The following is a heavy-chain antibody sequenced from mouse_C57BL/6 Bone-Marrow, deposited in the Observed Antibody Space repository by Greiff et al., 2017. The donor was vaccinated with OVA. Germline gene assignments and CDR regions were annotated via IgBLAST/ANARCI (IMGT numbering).Heavy chain of an antibody. CDR2: INPSTGGT. J-gene: IGHJ3*01. Sequence: EVQLQQSGPELVKPGASVKISCKASGYSFTGYYMNWVKQSPEKSLEWIGEINPSTGGTTYNQKFKAKATLTVDKSSSTAYMQLKSLTSEDSAVYYCARGGTSPLAYWGQGTRVTVSA. CDR3: ARGGTSPLAY. D-gene: IGHD4-1*01. V-gene: IGHV1-42*01. CDR1: GYSFTGYY.